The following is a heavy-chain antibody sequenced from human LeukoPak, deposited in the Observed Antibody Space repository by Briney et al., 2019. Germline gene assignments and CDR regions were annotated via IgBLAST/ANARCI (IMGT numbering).Heavy chain of an antibody. J-gene: IGHJ4*02. CDR3: ARGSQAAVVYAILDY. CDR1: EFSFSSYS. D-gene: IGHD2-8*02. Sequence: GGSLSLSCAASEFSFSSYSMNWVRQAPGKGLEWIAYISHAGSTIFYAESVTGRLYTCRDNAKHSLYLQMTSVRGGDTGVYYCARGSQAAVVYAILDYWGQGTLVTVS. V-gene: IGHV3-48*04. CDR2: ISHAGSTI.